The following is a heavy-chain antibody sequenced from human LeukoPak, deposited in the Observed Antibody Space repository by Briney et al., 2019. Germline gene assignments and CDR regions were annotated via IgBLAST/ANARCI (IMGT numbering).Heavy chain of an antibody. CDR1: GGSVSGHY. Sequence: SETLYLTCSVSGGSVSGHYWSWIRQTPERGLEWLGFVFASGSTNYNPFFKSRVTMSADMSRNQFYLGLQSVSAADTGVYFCARHQHYGDYAYCDLWGQGTLVTVSS. CDR2: VFASGST. D-gene: IGHD4-17*01. CDR3: ARHQHYGDYAYCDL. V-gene: IGHV4-59*08. J-gene: IGHJ4*02.